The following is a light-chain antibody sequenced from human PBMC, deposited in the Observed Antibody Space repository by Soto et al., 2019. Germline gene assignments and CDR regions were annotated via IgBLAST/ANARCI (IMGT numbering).Light chain of an antibody. CDR3: QQSYSTPST. CDR1: QSISNY. Sequence: DIQMTQSPSSLSASVGDRVTITCRASQSISNYLNWYQQKPGKAPKLLIYAASSLQSGVPSRFSGSGSGTDFTLTISSLQPEDFATYYCQQSYSTPSTFAQGTKVEIK. J-gene: IGKJ1*01. CDR2: AAS. V-gene: IGKV1-39*01.